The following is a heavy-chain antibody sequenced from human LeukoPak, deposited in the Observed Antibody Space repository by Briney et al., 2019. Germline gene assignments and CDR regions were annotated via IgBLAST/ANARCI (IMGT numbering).Heavy chain of an antibody. CDR2: IHADSGNT. CDR3: TIGLAGDWDAFDI. Sequence: GASVKVSCKTSGYTFTTCAVHWVRQAPGQRLEWTGWIHADSGNTKYSQKLQGRVAIARDTSASTIYMELTSLRIEDTAVYFCTIGLAGDWDAFDIWGLGTMVTVS. V-gene: IGHV1-3*01. D-gene: IGHD6-19*01. J-gene: IGHJ3*02. CDR1: GYTFTTCA.